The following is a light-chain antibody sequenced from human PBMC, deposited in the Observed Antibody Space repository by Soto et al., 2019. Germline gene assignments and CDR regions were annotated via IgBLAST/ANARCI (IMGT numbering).Light chain of an antibody. J-gene: IGLJ2*01. V-gene: IGLV2-23*02. Sequence: QSVLAQPASVSGSPGQSITISCTGTSSDIGRYNLVSWYQQYPGKAPKLVIYDVTKRPSGVSDRFSASKSGNTASLTISGLQAEDEADYYCCSHAGRGSVLFGGGTKVTAL. CDR3: CSHAGRGSVL. CDR2: DVT. CDR1: SSDIGRYNL.